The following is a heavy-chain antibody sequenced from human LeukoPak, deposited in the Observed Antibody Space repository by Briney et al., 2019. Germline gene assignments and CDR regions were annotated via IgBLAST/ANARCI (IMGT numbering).Heavy chain of an antibody. D-gene: IGHD4-17*01. CDR1: GFTFSNYA. V-gene: IGHV3-23*01. CDR2: IRGSGGRT. Sequence: GGSLRLSCAASGFTFSNYAMNWVRQAPGKGLEWVSAIRGSGGRTYYADSVKGRFTISRDNSKNTLYLQMNSLRAEDTAVYYCAKDQGDYGNDAFDVWGQGTMVTVSS. CDR3: AKDQGDYGNDAFDV. J-gene: IGHJ3*01.